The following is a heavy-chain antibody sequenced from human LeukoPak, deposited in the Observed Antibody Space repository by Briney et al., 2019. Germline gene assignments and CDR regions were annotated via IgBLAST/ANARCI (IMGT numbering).Heavy chain of an antibody. CDR3: ARGHTKRYNYGLRY. CDR1: GGSFRVYY. CDR2: INHSGST. Sequence: LETLSLTCAVYGGSFRVYYWNCVSQPQGQGMEWIGEINHSGSTNYNPSLKSRVTISVDTSKTQFTLKLSSVTAADTAVYYCARGHTKRYNYGLRYWGQGTPITVSS. D-gene: IGHD5-18*01. V-gene: IGHV4-34*01. J-gene: IGHJ4*02.